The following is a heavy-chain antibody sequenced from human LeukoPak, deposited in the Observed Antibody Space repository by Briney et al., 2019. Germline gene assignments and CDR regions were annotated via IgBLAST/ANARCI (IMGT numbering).Heavy chain of an antibody. V-gene: IGHV3-11*06. J-gene: IGHJ4*02. CDR2: ITSSSDYT. Sequence: GGSLRLSCAASGFTFSDSYMSWIRQAPGKGLEWVSYITSSSDYTNYVDSVKGRFTISRDNAKNSLYLQMNGLRAEDTAVYYCARDRSASIAVVTAEIDYWGQGTLVTVSS. CDR1: GFTFSDSY. CDR3: ARDRSASIAVVTAEIDY. D-gene: IGHD6-19*01.